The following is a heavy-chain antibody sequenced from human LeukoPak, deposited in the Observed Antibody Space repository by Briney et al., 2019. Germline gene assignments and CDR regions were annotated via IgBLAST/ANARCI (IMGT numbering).Heavy chain of an antibody. CDR1: GFTFSSYG. CDR2: TSYDGSDK. CDR3: AKGRDDMDV. Sequence: GGSLRLSCAASGFTFSSYGMHWVRQAPGKGLEWVAATSYDGSDKYYADSVKGRFTISRDNSKNTLFLQMNSLRDEDTAVHYCAKGRDDMDVWGKGTTVTVSS. J-gene: IGHJ6*04. V-gene: IGHV3-30*18.